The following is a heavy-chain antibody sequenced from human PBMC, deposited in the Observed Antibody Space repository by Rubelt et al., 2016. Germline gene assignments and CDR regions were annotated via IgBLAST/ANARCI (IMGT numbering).Heavy chain of an antibody. D-gene: IGHD4-17*01. J-gene: IGHJ4*02. CDR1: GYTFTSYG. V-gene: IGHV1-18*01. CDR2: LRAYNGNT. CDR3: ARETVTTGRVDY. Sequence: QVQLVQSGAEVKKPGASVKVSCKASGYTFTSYGISWVRQAPGQGLEWMGWLRAYNGNTKFGERFECRVTMTSDTATSTAYMELRSLGSDDTAVYYCARETVTTGRVDYWGQGTLVTVSS.